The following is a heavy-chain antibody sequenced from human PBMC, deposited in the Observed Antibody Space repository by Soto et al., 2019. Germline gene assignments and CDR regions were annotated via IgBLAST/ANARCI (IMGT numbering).Heavy chain of an antibody. Sequence: QVQLVESGGGVVQPGRSLRLSCAASGFTFSSYALHWVRQAPGKGLEWVAVISYDGSNKYYADSVKGRVTISSDNSKNTLDLQMNSLRAEDTAVYCCARLHMLVTALEYWGQGTLVTVS. J-gene: IGHJ4*02. CDR3: ARLHMLVTALEY. D-gene: IGHD2-21*02. V-gene: IGHV3-30-3*01. CDR1: GFTFSSYA. CDR2: ISYDGSNK.